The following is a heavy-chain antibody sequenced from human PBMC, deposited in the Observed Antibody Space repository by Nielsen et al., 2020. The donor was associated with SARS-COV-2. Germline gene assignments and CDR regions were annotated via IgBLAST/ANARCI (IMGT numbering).Heavy chain of an antibody. D-gene: IGHD1-26*01. CDR1: GFTFSSYW. CDR3: AKIAGADDDAFDI. Sequence: GESLKISCAASGFTFSSYWMSWVRQAPGKGLEWVANIKQDGSEKYYVDSVKGRFTISRDNAKNSLYLQMNSLRAEDTALYYCAKIAGADDDAFDIWGQGTMVTVSS. V-gene: IGHV3-7*03. CDR2: IKQDGSEK. J-gene: IGHJ3*02.